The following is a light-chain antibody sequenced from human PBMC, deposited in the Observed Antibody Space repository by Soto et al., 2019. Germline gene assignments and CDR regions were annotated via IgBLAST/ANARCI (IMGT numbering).Light chain of an antibody. CDR3: QHYNSSPEA. J-gene: IGKJ1*01. CDR1: QTISSC. V-gene: IGKV1-5*03. Sequence: DIQMTQSPSTLSVSVGDRVTITWGASQTISSCLAWYQQKPGEAPKPLIYKASTLKSGVPSRFRGSGSGTEFTLTISSLKPDDFATYYCQHYNSSPEAFGQGTTVDIK. CDR2: KAS.